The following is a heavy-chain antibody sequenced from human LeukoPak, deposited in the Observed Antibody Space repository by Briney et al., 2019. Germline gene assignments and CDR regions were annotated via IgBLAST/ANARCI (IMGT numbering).Heavy chain of an antibody. J-gene: IGHJ3*02. D-gene: IGHD4-17*01. Sequence: PSQTLSLTCTVSGGSISSGSYYWGWIRQPPGKGLEWIGSIYYSGSTYYNPSLKSRVTISVDTSKNQFSLKLSSVTAADTAVYYCARGAHDYGDYGAFDIWGQGTMVTVSS. CDR1: GGSISSGSYY. V-gene: IGHV4-39*01. CDR3: ARGAHDYGDYGAFDI. CDR2: IYYSGST.